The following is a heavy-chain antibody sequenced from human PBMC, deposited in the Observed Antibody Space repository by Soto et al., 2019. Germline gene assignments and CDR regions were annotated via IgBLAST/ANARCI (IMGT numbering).Heavy chain of an antibody. Sequence: QVQLQESGPGLVTPSETLSLTCTVSGGSISSYYWSWIRQPPGKGLEWIGYIYYSGSTNYNPSLKSHVTISVDTSKNQFSLKMSSVTDGYTAVYYCARLATRYYFDYWCQGAMVTVSS. CDR3: ARLATRYYFDY. V-gene: IGHV4-59*01. D-gene: IGHD1-1*01. J-gene: IGHJ4*02. CDR1: GGSISSYY. CDR2: IYYSGST.